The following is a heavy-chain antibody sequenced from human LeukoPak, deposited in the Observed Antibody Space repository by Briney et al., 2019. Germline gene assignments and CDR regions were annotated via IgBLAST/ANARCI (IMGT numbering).Heavy chain of an antibody. J-gene: IGHJ4*02. Sequence: GGSLRLSCAASGFTFSTYAMSWVRQAPGKGLEWVSAIGGSGGSTYYADSVKGRFSISRDDSKNTLYLQMNSLRAEDTAVYYCVKFTRTLVRGALVNWGQGTLVTVSS. D-gene: IGHD3-10*01. CDR3: VKFTRTLVRGALVN. CDR1: GFTFSTYA. CDR2: IGGSGGST. V-gene: IGHV3-23*01.